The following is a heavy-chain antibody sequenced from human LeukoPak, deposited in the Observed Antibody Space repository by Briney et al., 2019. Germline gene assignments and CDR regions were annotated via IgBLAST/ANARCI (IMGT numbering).Heavy chain of an antibody. Sequence: SVKVSCKASGGTFSSYAISWVRQAPGQGLEWMGGIIPIFGTANYAQKFQGRVTITTDESTSTAYMELSSLRSEDTAVYYCARMIHSNYERNNWFDPWGQGTLVTVSS. J-gene: IGHJ5*02. CDR3: ARMIHSNYERNNWFDP. CDR1: GGTFSSYA. V-gene: IGHV1-69*05. CDR2: IIPIFGTA. D-gene: IGHD4-11*01.